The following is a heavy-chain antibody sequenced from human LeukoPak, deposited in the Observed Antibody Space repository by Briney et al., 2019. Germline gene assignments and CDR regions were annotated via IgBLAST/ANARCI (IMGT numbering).Heavy chain of an antibody. Sequence: PSETLSLTCTVSGGSISSYYWSWIRQPPGKGLEWIGYIYYSGSTNYNPSLKSRVTISVDTSKNQFSLKLSSVTAADTAVYYCARDYYGSGSYYPYYYYYMDVWGKGTTVTVSS. V-gene: IGHV4-59*01. CDR3: ARDYYGSGSYYPYYYYYMDV. CDR2: IYYSGST. J-gene: IGHJ6*03. CDR1: GGSISSYY. D-gene: IGHD3-10*01.